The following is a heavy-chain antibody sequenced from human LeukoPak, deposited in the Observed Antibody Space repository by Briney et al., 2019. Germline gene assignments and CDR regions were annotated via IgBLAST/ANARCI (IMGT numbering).Heavy chain of an antibody. Sequence: PGGSLRLSCAASGFTFSSYGMHWVRQAPGKGLEWVAVISYDGSNKYYADSVKGRFTISRDNSKNTLYLQMNSLRAEDTAVYYCAKVDLLRYFDWLEKDFDYWGQGTLVTVSS. V-gene: IGHV3-30*18. CDR1: GFTFSSYG. CDR3: AKVDLLRYFDWLEKDFDY. J-gene: IGHJ4*02. D-gene: IGHD3-9*01. CDR2: ISYDGSNK.